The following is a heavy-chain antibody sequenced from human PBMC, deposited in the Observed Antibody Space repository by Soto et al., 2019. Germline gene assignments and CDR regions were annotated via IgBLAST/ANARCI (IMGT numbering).Heavy chain of an antibody. V-gene: IGHV3-15*07. CDR3: AKPRGPSGFSYYGLEV. J-gene: IGHJ6*01. Sequence: QLVESGGGLVTPGKSVTLSCVGSGFDFTAAWMHWVRQAPGTGLEWVGRIKSRGRGGTTDYSAPVRGRFTISRDDSKYAVYPQLTSVKTEERAVYFGAKPRGPSGFSYYGLEVWGQGSTVTVTS. D-gene: IGHD3-3*01. CDR2: IKSRGRGGTT. CDR1: GFDFTAAW.